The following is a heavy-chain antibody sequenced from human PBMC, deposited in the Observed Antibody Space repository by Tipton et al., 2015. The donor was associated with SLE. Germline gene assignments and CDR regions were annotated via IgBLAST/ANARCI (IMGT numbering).Heavy chain of an antibody. D-gene: IGHD3-22*01. J-gene: IGHJ5*02. CDR3: ARVSYYDSSGYPNWFDP. V-gene: IGHV4-34*01. CDR1: GGSFSGYY. CDR2: INHSGST. Sequence: TLSLTCAVYGGSFSGYYWSWIRQPPGKGLEWIGEINHSGSTNYNPSLKSRVTISVDTSKNQFSLKLSSVTAADTAVYCCARVSYYDSSGYPNWFDPWGQGTLVTVSS.